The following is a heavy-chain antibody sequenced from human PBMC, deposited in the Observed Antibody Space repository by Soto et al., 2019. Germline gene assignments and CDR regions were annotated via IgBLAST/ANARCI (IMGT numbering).Heavy chain of an antibody. Sequence: EMQLLESGGDLVQPGGSLRLSCGASGFTFSNYAMTWVRQAPGKGLEYVSAISGTGVTTYQGDSMKGRFTISRDNSKNTLYLQMDSLRAEDTAIYYCTKDRDDIGMVDAFEIWGQGTMVTVSS. J-gene: IGHJ3*02. CDR2: ISGTGVTT. D-gene: IGHD3-3*01. CDR1: GFTFSNYA. CDR3: TKDRDDIGMVDAFEI. V-gene: IGHV3-23*02.